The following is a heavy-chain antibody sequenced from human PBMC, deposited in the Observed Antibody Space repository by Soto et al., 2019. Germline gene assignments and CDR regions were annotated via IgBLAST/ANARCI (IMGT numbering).Heavy chain of an antibody. CDR3: ARRIVATITRRDCSGGSCYGPFDY. CDR1: GGSISSSSYY. D-gene: IGHD2-15*01. J-gene: IGHJ4*02. Sequence: LSLTCTVSGGSISSSSYYWGWIRQPPGKGLEWIGSIYYSGSTYYNPSLKSRVTISVDTSKNQFSLKLSSVTAADTAVYYCARRIVATITRRDCSGGSCYGPFDYWGQGTLVTVSS. CDR2: IYYSGST. V-gene: IGHV4-39*01.